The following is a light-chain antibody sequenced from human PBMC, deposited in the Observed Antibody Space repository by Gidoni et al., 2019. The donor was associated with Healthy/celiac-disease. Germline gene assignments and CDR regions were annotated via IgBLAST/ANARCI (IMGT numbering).Light chain of an antibody. CDR3: QQYKSSPRT. CDR1: QSISSW. CDR2: KAS. Sequence: DIQMTQSPSTLSASVGDRVTITCRASQSISSWLAWYQQRPGKAPKLLIYKASTLESGVPSRFSGSGSRTEFSLTISSLQSDDFAAYYCQQYKSSPRTFGGGTKVEIK. J-gene: IGKJ4*02. V-gene: IGKV1-5*03.